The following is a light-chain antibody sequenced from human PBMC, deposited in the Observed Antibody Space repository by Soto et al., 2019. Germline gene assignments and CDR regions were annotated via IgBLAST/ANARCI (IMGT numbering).Light chain of an antibody. CDR2: DAS. J-gene: IGKJ1*01. V-gene: IGKV1-5*01. Sequence: DIQMTQSPSSLSASVVDRATITCLASQSISSYLDWYQQKPGKAPKLLIYDASSLESGVPSRFSGSGSGTEFTLTITSLQPDDFATYYCQQYNSYPWTFGQGTKVDIK. CDR1: QSISSY. CDR3: QQYNSYPWT.